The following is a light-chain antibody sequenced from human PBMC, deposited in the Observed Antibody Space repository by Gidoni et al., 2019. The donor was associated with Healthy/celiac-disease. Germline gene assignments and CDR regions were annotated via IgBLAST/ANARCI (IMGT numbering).Light chain of an antibody. CDR3: QQLNSYPLT. CDR1: QGISSY. CDR2: AAS. V-gene: IGKV1-9*01. J-gene: IGKJ4*01. Sequence: IQFTQSPSFLSASVGDRVTITCRASQGISSYLAWYQQKPGKAPKLLIYAASTLQSGVPSRFSGSGSGTEFTLTISSLQPEGFATYYCQQLNSYPLTFGGGTKVEIK.